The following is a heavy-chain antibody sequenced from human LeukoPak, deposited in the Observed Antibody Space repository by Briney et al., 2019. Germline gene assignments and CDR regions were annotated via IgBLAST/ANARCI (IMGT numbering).Heavy chain of an antibody. J-gene: IGHJ5*02. V-gene: IGHV3-7*01. Sequence: GGSLRLSCAASGFTFRSYWMTWVRQSPGKGLEWVANIKQDGSQTYHVDSVKGRFTISRDNAKDSLYLEMNSLRAEDTAVYYCARGGQAGTGDLWGQGTLVTVSS. D-gene: IGHD3-10*01. CDR3: ARGGQAGTGDL. CDR2: IKQDGSQT. CDR1: GFTFRSYW.